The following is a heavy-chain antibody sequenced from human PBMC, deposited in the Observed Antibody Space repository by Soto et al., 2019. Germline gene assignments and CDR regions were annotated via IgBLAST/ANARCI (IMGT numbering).Heavy chain of an antibody. D-gene: IGHD6-13*01. CDR1: GYTFTSYY. Sequence: ASVKVSCKASGYTFTSYYMHWVRQAPGRGLEWMGIINPSGGSTSYAQKFQGRVTMTRDTSTSTVYMELSSLRSEDTAVYYCARDLSLLRNRMGIAAAGRQYYFDYWGQGTLVTVSS. J-gene: IGHJ4*02. CDR2: INPSGGST. CDR3: ARDLSLLRNRMGIAAAGRQYYFDY. V-gene: IGHV1-46*01.